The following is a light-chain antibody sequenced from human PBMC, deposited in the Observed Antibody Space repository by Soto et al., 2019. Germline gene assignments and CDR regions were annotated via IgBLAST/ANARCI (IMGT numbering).Light chain of an antibody. CDR3: QQYGFSPPWT. CDR1: QSVDSN. Sequence: EIVMTQSPATLSVSPGDGATLSCRASQSVDSNLAWYQQKPGQTPRLLIFDASSRATGIPDRFRGSGSGTDFSLTISRLEPEDLAVYYCQQYGFSPPWTFGQGTKVEI. CDR2: DAS. V-gene: IGKV3-20*01. J-gene: IGKJ1*01.